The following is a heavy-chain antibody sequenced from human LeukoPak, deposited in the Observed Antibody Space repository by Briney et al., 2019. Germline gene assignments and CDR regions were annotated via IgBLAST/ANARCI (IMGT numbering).Heavy chain of an antibody. CDR1: GFTFSNYA. V-gene: IGHV3-30-3*01. CDR2: IPYDGSDK. J-gene: IGHJ4*02. CDR3: ARGNPYYYDSSGYTFPY. Sequence: GGSLRLSCAASGFTFSNYAMHWVRQAPGKGLEWVTLIPYDGSDKYYADSVQGRLTISRDNSKNTLYLHMSSLRAEDTAVYYCARGNPYYYDSSGYTFPYWGQGALVTVSS. D-gene: IGHD3-22*01.